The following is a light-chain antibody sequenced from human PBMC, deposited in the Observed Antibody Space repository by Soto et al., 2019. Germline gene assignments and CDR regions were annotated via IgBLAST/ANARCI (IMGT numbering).Light chain of an antibody. Sequence: IQMTQSPSTLSAFIGDRVTITCRASQSLDNCLAWYQQKPGKAPKLLIYDVSSLESGVPSRFSGSGSATEFTLTISSLQSEDFALYYCQHTLKWPPTFGQGTKV. CDR2: DVS. CDR3: QHTLKWPPT. CDR1: QSLDNC. V-gene: IGKV1-5*01. J-gene: IGKJ1*01.